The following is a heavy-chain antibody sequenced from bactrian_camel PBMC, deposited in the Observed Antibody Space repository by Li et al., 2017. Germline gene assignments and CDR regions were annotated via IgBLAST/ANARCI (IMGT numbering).Heavy chain of an antibody. J-gene: IGHJ4*01. V-gene: IGHV3S28*01. Sequence: PLVESGGGSVQPGGSMRLSCTITGYSYTAGCMGWFRQAPGKQLEGIAGVTTFGRPTDVADSVKGRFTISKDNAENTLHLQMSNLIPEDTAMYYCAASVPGPYDYCTSARTRPTEYTYWGQGTQVTVS. CDR3: AASVPGPYDYCTSARTRPTEYTY. CDR1: GYSYTAGC. D-gene: IGHD3*01. CDR2: VTTFGRPT.